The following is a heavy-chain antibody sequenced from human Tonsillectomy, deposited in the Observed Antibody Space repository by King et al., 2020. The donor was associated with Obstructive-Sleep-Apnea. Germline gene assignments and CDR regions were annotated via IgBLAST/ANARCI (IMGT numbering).Heavy chain of an antibody. CDR3: AREGHTNGYDYYFDY. Sequence: VQLVESGGGLVQPGGSLRLSCAASGFTFSNYWMHWVRQAPGKGLVWVSRINSDGSSTSYADSVKGRFTSSRDNAKNTLYLQMNSLRAEDTAVYYCAREGHTNGYDYYFDYWGQEPRVLVSS. CDR2: INSDGSST. J-gene: IGHJ4*02. V-gene: IGHV3-74*01. D-gene: IGHD2-8*01. CDR1: GFTFSNYW.